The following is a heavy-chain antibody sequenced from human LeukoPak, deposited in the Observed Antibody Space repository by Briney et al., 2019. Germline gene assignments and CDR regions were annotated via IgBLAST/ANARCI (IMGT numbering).Heavy chain of an antibody. J-gene: IGHJ4*02. CDR3: ARDSYSSSPPASFDY. CDR2: ISTSSSYI. Sequence: GGSLRLSCAASGFTFSSYNMNWVRQAPGEGLEWVSFISTSSSYIYYADSVKGRFTISRDNAKNSLYLQMNSLRAEDTAVYYCARDSYSSSPPASFDYWGQGTLVTVSS. D-gene: IGHD6-6*01. V-gene: IGHV3-21*01. CDR1: GFTFSSYN.